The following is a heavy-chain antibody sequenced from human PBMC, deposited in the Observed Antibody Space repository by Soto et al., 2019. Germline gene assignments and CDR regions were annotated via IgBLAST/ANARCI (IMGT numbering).Heavy chain of an antibody. J-gene: IGHJ4*02. CDR3: ARVRWYGDYSFNY. CDR1: GGSFSGYY. CDR2: INHSGST. Sequence: SETLSLTCAVYGGSFSGYYWSWIRQPPGKGLEWIGEINHSGSTNYNPSLKSRVTISVDTSKNQFSLKLSSVTAADTAVYYCARVRWYGDYSFNYWGQGTLVTVSS. V-gene: IGHV4-34*01. D-gene: IGHD4-17*01.